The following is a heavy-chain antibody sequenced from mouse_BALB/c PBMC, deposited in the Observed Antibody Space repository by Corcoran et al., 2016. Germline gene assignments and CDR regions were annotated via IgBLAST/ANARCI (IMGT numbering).Heavy chain of an antibody. V-gene: IGHV9-3-1*01. CDR1: GYTFTNYG. J-gene: IGHJ3*01. CDR3: AIDYDGAWFAY. Sequence: QIQLVQSGPELKKPGETVKISCKASGYTFTNYGMNWVKPAPGKGLKWMGWINTYTGEPTYADDFKGRFAFSLETSASNAYLQINNLKNEDTATYFCAIDYDGAWFAYWGQGTLVTVSA. D-gene: IGHD2-4*01. CDR2: INTYTGEP.